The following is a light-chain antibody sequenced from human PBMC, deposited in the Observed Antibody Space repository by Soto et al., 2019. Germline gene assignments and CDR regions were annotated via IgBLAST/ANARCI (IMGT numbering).Light chain of an antibody. CDR3: MQSIQLPIT. CDR1: QNLLHSNGYNY. J-gene: IGKJ5*01. CDR2: EVS. Sequence: EIVLTQSPLSLPVTPGEPASISCRSSQNLLHSNGYNYLYWYLQKPGQPPQLLIYEVSNRFSGVPDRFSGSGSGTDFTLKISRVEAEDVGVYYCMQSIQLPITFGQGTRLEIK. V-gene: IGKV2D-29*01.